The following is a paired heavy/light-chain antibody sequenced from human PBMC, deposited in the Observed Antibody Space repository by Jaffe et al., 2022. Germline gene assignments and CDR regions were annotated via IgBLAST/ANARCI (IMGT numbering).Heavy chain of an antibody. V-gene: IGHV4-38-2*02. J-gene: IGHJ4*02. D-gene: IGHD3-22*01. Sequence: QVQLQESGPGLVKPSETLSLTCAVSGYSISSGYYWGWIRQPPGKGLEWIGSIYHSGSTYYNPSLKSRVTISVDTSKNQFSLKLSSVTAADTAVYYCARDGRYDSSGYYQKGFDYWGQGTLVTVSS. CDR1: GYSISSGYY. CDR3: ARDGRYDSSGYYQKGFDY. CDR2: IYHSGST.
Light chain of an antibody. V-gene: IGKV4-1*01. J-gene: IGKJ2*01. Sequence: DIVMTQSPDSLAVSLGERATINCKSSQSVLYSSNNKNYLAWYQQKPGQPPKLLIYWASTRESGVPDRFSGSGSGTDFTLTISSLQAEDVAVYYCQQYYSTPQGYTFGQGTKLEIK. CDR1: QSVLYSSNNKNY. CDR2: WAS. CDR3: QQYYSTPQGYT.